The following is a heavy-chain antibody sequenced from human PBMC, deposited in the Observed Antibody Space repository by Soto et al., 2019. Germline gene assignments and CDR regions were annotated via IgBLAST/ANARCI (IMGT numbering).Heavy chain of an antibody. Sequence: GGSLRLSCAASGFTFSSYGMHWVRQAPGKGLEWVAVISYDGSNKYYADSVKGRFTISRDNSKNTLYLQMNSLRAEDTAVYYCARYSETSVTTLGLDAFDIWGQGTMVTVSS. D-gene: IGHD4-17*01. V-gene: IGHV3-30*03. CDR1: GFTFSSYG. CDR3: ARYSETSVTTLGLDAFDI. J-gene: IGHJ3*02. CDR2: ISYDGSNK.